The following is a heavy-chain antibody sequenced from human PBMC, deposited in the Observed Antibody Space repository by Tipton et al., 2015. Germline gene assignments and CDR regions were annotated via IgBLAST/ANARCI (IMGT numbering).Heavy chain of an antibody. CDR2: IDYSGST. J-gene: IGHJ4*02. Sequence: TLSLTCTVSGGSISSGFYYWSWIRQHPGKGLEWIGHIDYSGSTYYNPSLKSRVTISVDTSKNQFSLKLSSVTAADTAVYYCARVGSSTSWYPFDYWGQGTLVTVSS. CDR1: GGSISSGFYY. V-gene: IGHV4-31*03. D-gene: IGHD6-13*01. CDR3: ARVGSSTSWYPFDY.